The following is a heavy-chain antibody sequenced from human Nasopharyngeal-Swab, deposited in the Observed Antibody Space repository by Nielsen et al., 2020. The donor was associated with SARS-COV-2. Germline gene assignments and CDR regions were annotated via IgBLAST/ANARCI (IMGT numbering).Heavy chain of an antibody. CDR3: ARDAVGATIGFFYY. CDR2: INTNTGNP. D-gene: IGHD1-26*01. J-gene: IGHJ4*02. Sequence: WGRQAPGQGLEWMGWINTNTGNPTYAQGFTGGFVFSLDTSVSTAYLQISSLKAEDIAVYYCARDAVGATIGFFYYWGQGTLVTVSS. V-gene: IGHV7-4-1*02.